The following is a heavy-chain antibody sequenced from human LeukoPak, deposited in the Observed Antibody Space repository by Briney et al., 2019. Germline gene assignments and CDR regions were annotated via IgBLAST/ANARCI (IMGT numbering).Heavy chain of an antibody. CDR3: ARHYYDSSGPVDY. Sequence: PSETLSLTCTLSGGSISSTYYFWGWIRQPPGKGLEWIGSIYYSGSTYYNPSPKSRVTISVDTSKNQFSLKLSSVTAADTAVYYCARHYYDSSGPVDYWGQGALVTVSS. J-gene: IGHJ4*02. V-gene: IGHV4-39*01. CDR1: GGSISSTYYF. D-gene: IGHD3-22*01. CDR2: IYYSGST.